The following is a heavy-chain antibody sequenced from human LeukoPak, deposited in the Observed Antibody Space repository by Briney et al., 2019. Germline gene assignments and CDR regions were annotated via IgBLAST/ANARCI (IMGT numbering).Heavy chain of an antibody. J-gene: IGHJ4*02. V-gene: IGHV4-59*01. CDR2: IYYSGST. CDR3: ARGVRPPGPNDY. Sequence: SETLSLTCTVSGGSISSYYWSWIRQPPGKGLEWIGYIYYSGSTNYNPSLKSRVTISVDTSKNQFSLKLSSVTAADTAVYYCARGVRPPGPNDYWGQGTLVTVSS. D-gene: IGHD1-14*01. CDR1: GGSISSYY.